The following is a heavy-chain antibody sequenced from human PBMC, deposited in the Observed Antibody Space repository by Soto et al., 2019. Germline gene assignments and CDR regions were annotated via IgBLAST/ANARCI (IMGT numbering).Heavy chain of an antibody. D-gene: IGHD3-16*02. CDR1: GGTFSSYA. Sequence: QVQLVQSGAEVKKPGSSVKVSCKASGGTFSSYAISWVRQAPGQGLEWMGGIIPIFGTANYAQKFQGRVTITADESTSTAYMELSSLRSEETAVYYGARRLRLGELSLYRLAAFDIWGQGTIVTVSS. J-gene: IGHJ3*02. CDR2: IIPIFGTA. V-gene: IGHV1-69*12. CDR3: ARRLRLGELSLYRLAAFDI.